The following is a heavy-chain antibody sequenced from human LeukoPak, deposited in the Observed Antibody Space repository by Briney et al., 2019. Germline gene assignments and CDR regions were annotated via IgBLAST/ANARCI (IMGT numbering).Heavy chain of an antibody. CDR3: AREMTLYYYYYYMDV. CDR1: GFTFSSYW. V-gene: IGHV3-7*01. CDR2: IKQDGSEK. J-gene: IGHJ6*03. Sequence: VGSLGLSCAASGFTFSSYWMSWVRQAPGKGLEWVANIKQDGSEKYYVDSVKGRFTISRDNAKNSLYLQMNSLRAEDTAVYYCAREMTLYYYYYYMDVWGKGTTVTVSS.